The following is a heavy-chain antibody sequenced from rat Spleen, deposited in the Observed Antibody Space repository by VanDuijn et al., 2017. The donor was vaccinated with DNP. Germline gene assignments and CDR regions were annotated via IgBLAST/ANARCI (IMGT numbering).Heavy chain of an antibody. CDR3: AKAYNSGYYYYAMDA. V-gene: IGHV5-50*01. J-gene: IGHJ4*01. D-gene: IGHD4-3*01. CDR1: GFTFSSYN. CDR2: IYYDSSNK. Sequence: EVQLVESGGGLVQPGSSLKLSCVASGFTFSSYNMHWIRQAPKKGLEWIALIYYDSSNKYYADSVKGRFTISRDNSKNTLYLEMNSLRSEDTAMYYCAKAYNSGYYYYAMDAWGQGTSVTVSS.